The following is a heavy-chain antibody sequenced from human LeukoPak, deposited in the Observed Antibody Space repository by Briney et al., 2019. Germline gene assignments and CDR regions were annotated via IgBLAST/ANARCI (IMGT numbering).Heavy chain of an antibody. D-gene: IGHD1-14*01. V-gene: IGHV3-48*03. Sequence: GGSLRLSCAASGFTFSSYEMNWVRQAPGKGLEWVSYISSSGSTIYYVDSVKGRFTISRDNAKNSLYLQMNSLRAEDTAVYYCARGSGGYYYYGMDVWGQGTTVTVSS. CDR2: ISSSGSTI. CDR1: GFTFSSYE. J-gene: IGHJ6*02. CDR3: ARGSGGYYYYGMDV.